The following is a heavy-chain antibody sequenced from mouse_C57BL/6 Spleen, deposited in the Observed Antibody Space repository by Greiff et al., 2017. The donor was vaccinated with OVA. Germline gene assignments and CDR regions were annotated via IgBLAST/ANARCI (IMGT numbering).Heavy chain of an antibody. D-gene: IGHD2-12*01. J-gene: IGHJ3*01. CDR1: GYTFTSYW. V-gene: IGHV1-69*01. CDR3: ALRQTAY. CDR2: IDPSDSYT. Sequence: QVQLKQPGAELVMPGASVKLSCKASGYTFTSYWMHWVKQRPGQGLEWIGEIDPSDSYTNYNQKFKGKSTLTVDKSSSTAYMQLSSLTSEDSAVYYCALRQTAYWGQGTLVTVSA.